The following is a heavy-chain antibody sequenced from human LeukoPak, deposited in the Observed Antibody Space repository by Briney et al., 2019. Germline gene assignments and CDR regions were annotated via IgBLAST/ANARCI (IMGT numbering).Heavy chain of an antibody. CDR1: GFTFSSYE. V-gene: IGHV3-48*03. Sequence: GGSLRLSCAASGFTFSSYEMNWVRQAPGKGLEWVSYISSSGSTIYYADSVKGRFTISRDNVKNSLYLQMNSLRAEDTAVYYCAKETGASYDYPLDYWGQGTLVTVSS. CDR2: ISSSGSTI. CDR3: AKETGASYDYPLDY. J-gene: IGHJ4*02. D-gene: IGHD5-18*01.